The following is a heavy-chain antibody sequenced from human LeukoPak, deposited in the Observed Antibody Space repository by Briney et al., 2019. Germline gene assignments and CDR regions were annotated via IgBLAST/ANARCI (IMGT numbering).Heavy chain of an antibody. CDR3: ARERDSSGFDAFDI. V-gene: IGHV4-59*01. D-gene: IGHD3-22*01. CDR1: GGSISSYN. Sequence: PSETLSLTCTVPGGSISSYNWSWIRQPPGKGLEWIGYIYYSGSTNYNPSLKSRVTISVDTSKNQFSLKLSSVTAADTAVYYCARERDSSGFDAFDIWGQGTMVTVSS. J-gene: IGHJ3*02. CDR2: IYYSGST.